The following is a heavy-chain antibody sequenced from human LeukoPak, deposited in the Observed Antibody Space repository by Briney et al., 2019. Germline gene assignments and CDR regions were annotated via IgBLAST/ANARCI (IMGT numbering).Heavy chain of an antibody. CDR3: ATLNGPLFEY. CDR2: IHQHGNEK. D-gene: IGHD2-8*01. Sequence: GGSLKLSCAASGFTFSNYWMSWVRQAPGKGLEWVASIHQHGNEKYFVDSVRGRFTISRDNAKNSLYLQMSSLRAEDTAVYYCATLNGPLFEYWGQGTLVTVSS. V-gene: IGHV3-7*01. CDR1: GFTFSNYW. J-gene: IGHJ4*02.